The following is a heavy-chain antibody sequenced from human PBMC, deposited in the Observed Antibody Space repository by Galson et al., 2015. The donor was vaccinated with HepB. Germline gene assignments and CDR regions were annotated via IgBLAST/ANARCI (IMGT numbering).Heavy chain of an antibody. CDR2: INPNSGGT. Sequence: QSGAEVKKPGESLKSSCKASGYTFTGYYIHWVRQAPGQGLEWMGRINPNSGGTNFTQRFQGRVTMTRDTSISTAYMELSRLRSDDTAAYFCAREGRKALVAAAIWYFDLWGRGTLVTVSS. D-gene: IGHD1-26*01. V-gene: IGHV1-2*06. CDR3: AREGRKALVAAAIWYFDL. J-gene: IGHJ2*01. CDR1: GYTFTGYY.